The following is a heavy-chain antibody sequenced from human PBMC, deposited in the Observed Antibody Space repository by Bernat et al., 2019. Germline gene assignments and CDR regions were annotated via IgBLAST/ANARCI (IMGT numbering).Heavy chain of an antibody. Sequence: QLQLQESGPGLVKPSETLSLTCTVSGGSISSSNYYWGWIRQPPGKGLEWIGNIYYSGSTYYNPSLKSRVTISVDTSKNQFSLKLSSVTAADTAVYYCARAHRPVVILGGYYLDYWGQGTLVTVSS. J-gene: IGHJ4*02. D-gene: IGHD3-16*01. CDR1: GGSISSSNYY. CDR2: IYYSGST. V-gene: IGHV4-39*01. CDR3: ARAHRPVVILGGYYLDY.